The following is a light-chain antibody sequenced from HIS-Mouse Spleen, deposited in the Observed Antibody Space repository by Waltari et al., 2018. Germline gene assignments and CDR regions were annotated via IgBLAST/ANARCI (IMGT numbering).Light chain of an antibody. CDR1: SSNIGSNY. V-gene: IGLV1-47*01. J-gene: IGLJ3*02. CDR2: RNN. Sequence: QSVLTQPPSASGTPGQRVTISCSGRSSNIGSNYVSWYQQLPGTAPKLLSYRNNQRPSVVPDRFSGSKSGTSASLAISGLRSEDEADYYCAAWDDSLSGPVFGGGTKLTVL. CDR3: AAWDDSLSGPV.